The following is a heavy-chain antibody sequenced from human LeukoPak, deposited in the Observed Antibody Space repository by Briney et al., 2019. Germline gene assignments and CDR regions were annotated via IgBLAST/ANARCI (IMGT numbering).Heavy chain of an antibody. J-gene: IGHJ4*02. CDR1: GFTFSRYW. Sequence: PGGSLRLSCAASGFTFSRYWISWVRQAPGKGLEWVSYISSSGSTIYYADSVKGRFTISRDNAKNSLYLQMNSLRAEDTAVYYCAGNYDSSGYYYSLFDYWGQGTLVTVSS. D-gene: IGHD3-22*01. CDR3: AGNYDSSGYYYSLFDY. V-gene: IGHV3-48*04. CDR2: ISSSGSTI.